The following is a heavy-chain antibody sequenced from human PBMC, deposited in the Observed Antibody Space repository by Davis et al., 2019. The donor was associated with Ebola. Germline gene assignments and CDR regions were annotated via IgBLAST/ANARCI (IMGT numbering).Heavy chain of an antibody. Sequence: AASVKVSCKASGYTFTSYYMHWVRQAPGQGLEWMGIINPSGGSTSYAQKFQGRVTMTTDTSTSTAYMELRSLRSDDTAVYYCARVVDEQQLADYYYGMDVWGQGTTVTVSS. CDR1: GYTFTSYY. CDR3: ARVVDEQQLADYYYGMDV. V-gene: IGHV1-46*01. D-gene: IGHD6-13*01. CDR2: INPSGGST. J-gene: IGHJ6*02.